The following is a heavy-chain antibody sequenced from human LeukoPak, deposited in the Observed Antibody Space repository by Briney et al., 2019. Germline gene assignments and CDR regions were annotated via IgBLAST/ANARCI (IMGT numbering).Heavy chain of an antibody. Sequence: SETLSLTCTVSGGSISSGGYYWSWIRQHPGKGLEWIGYIYYSGSTNYNPSLKSRVTISVDTSKNQFSLKLSSVTAADTAVYYCARSLRFLEGYFDLWGRGTLVTVSS. CDR2: IYYSGST. D-gene: IGHD3-3*01. J-gene: IGHJ2*01. V-gene: IGHV4-61*08. CDR1: GGSISSGGYY. CDR3: ARSLRFLEGYFDL.